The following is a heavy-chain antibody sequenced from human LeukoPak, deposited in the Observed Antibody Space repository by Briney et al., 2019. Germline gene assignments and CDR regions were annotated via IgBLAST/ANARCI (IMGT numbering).Heavy chain of an antibody. CDR3: ARGDSSGYYPLYFDY. Sequence: PSETLSLTCAVSGGSISSGGYSWSWIRQPPGKGLEWIGYIYHSGSTYYNPSLKSRVTISVDRSKNQFSLKLSSVTAADTAVYYCARGDSSGYYPLYFDYWGQGTLATVSS. V-gene: IGHV4-30-2*01. J-gene: IGHJ4*02. CDR1: GGSISSGGYS. D-gene: IGHD3-22*01. CDR2: IYHSGST.